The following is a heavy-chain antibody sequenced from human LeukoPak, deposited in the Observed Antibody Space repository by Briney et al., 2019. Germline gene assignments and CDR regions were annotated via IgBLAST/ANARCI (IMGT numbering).Heavy chain of an antibody. Sequence: ASVKVSCKASGYTFTGYYMHWVRQAPGQGLEWMGWINPNSGGTNCAQKFQGRVTMTRDTSISTAYMELSRLRSDDTAVYYCARDAGIHYYYYMDVWGKGTTVTVSS. D-gene: IGHD3-10*01. CDR2: INPNSGGT. V-gene: IGHV1-2*02. J-gene: IGHJ6*03. CDR3: ARDAGIHYYYYMDV. CDR1: GYTFTGYY.